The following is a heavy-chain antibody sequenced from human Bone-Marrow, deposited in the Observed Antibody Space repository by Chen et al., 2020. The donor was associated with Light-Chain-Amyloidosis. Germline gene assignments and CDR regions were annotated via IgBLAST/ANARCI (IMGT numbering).Heavy chain of an antibody. Sequence: EVQLEQSGPEVKKPGESLKISCKGSGYTFPNYWIGWVRQMPGKGLEWMGVIYPDDSDARYGPSFEGQVTMSADKSITTAYLQWRSLKASDTAMYYCARRRDGYNFDYWGQGTLVTVSS. J-gene: IGHJ4*02. CDR2: IYPDDSDA. V-gene: IGHV5-51*01. D-gene: IGHD5-12*01. CDR1: GYTFPNYW. CDR3: ARRRDGYNFDY.